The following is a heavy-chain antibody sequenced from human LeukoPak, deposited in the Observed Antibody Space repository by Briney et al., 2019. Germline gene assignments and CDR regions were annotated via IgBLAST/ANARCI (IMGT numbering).Heavy chain of an antibody. CDR1: GGSFSGYY. V-gene: IGHV4-34*01. J-gene: IGHJ6*03. Sequence: SETLSLTCAVYGGSFSGYYWSWIRQPPGKGLEWIGEINHSGSTNYNPSLKSRVTISVDTSKNQFSLKLSSVTAADAAVYYCARTTTLPYYYYCYMDVWGKGTTVTVSS. CDR3: ARTTTLPYYYYCYMDV. D-gene: IGHD1-1*01. CDR2: INHSGST.